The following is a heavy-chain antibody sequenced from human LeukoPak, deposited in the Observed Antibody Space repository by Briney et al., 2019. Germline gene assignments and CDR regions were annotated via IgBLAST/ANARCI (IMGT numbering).Heavy chain of an antibody. D-gene: IGHD1-26*01. CDR1: GFTFSNHW. CDR2: INSDGIST. CDR3: VYSGSFPFDY. Sequence: GGSLRLSCAASGFTFSNHWMHWVRQAPGKGLEWVSRINSDGISTTYADSVKGRFTISRDNAKNTLFLQMNSLRAEDTAVYYCVYSGSFPFDYWGQGTLVTVSP. J-gene: IGHJ4*02. V-gene: IGHV3-74*01.